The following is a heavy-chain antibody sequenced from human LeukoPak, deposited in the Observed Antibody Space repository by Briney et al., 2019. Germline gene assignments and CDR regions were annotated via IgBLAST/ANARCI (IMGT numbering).Heavy chain of an antibody. V-gene: IGHV4-61*02. CDR1: GYSISSSYY. CDR3: ARELRFLDLYFDY. J-gene: IGHJ4*02. Sequence: KPSETLSLTCTVSGYSISSSYYWSWIRQPAGKGLEWIGRIYASGSTNYNPSLKSRVTISVDTSKNQFSLKLSSMTAADTAVYYCARELRFLDLYFDYWGPGTLVTVSS. CDR2: IYASGST. D-gene: IGHD3-3*01.